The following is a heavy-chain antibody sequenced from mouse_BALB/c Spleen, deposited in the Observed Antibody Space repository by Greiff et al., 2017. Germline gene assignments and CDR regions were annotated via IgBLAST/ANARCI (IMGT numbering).Heavy chain of an antibody. D-gene: IGHD2-2*01. V-gene: IGHV1-5*01. CDR2: IYPGNSDT. Sequence: EVKLQESGTVLARPGASVKMSCKASGYSFTSYWMHWVKQRPGQGLEWIGAIYPGNSDTSYNQKFKGKAKLTAVTSASTAYMELSSLTNEDSAVYYCTRSGSYGYDGLDAMDYWGQGTSVTVSS. J-gene: IGHJ4*01. CDR1: GYSFTSYW. CDR3: TRSGSYGYDGLDAMDY.